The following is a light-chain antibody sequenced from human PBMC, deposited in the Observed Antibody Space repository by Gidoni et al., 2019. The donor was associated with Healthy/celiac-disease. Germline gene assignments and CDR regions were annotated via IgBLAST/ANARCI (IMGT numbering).Light chain of an antibody. CDR2: WAS. Sequence: DIVMTQSPDSLAVSLGERATINCKSSLSVLYSSNNKNYLAWYQQKPGQPPKLLIYWASTRESGVPDRFSGSGSGTDFTLTISSLQAEDVAVYYCQQYYSPLTFGGGTKVEIK. V-gene: IGKV4-1*01. CDR1: LSVLYSSNNKNY. CDR3: QQYYSPLT. J-gene: IGKJ4*01.